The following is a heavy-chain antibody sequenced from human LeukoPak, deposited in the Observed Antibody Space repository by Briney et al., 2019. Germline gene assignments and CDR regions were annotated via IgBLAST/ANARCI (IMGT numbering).Heavy chain of an antibody. CDR2: IYYSGST. J-gene: IGHJ4*02. V-gene: IGHV4-31*03. CDR1: GGSISSGGYY. Sequence: PSETLSLTCTVSGGSISSGGYYWSWIRQHPGKGLEWIGYIYYSGSTYYNPSLKSRVTISVDTSKNQFSLKLSSVTAADTAVYYYARGRVSYYARWGQGTLVTVSS. D-gene: IGHD1-26*01. CDR3: ARGRVSYYAR.